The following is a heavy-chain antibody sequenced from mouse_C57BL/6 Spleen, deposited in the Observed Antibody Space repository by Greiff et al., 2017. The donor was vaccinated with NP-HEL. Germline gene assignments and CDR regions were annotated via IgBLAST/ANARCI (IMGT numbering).Heavy chain of an antibody. V-gene: IGHV1-53*01. CDR2: INPSNGGT. D-gene: IGHD1-1*01. Sequence: VQLQQSGTELVKPGASVKLSCKASGYTFTSYWMHWVKQRPGQGLEWIGNINPSNGGTNYNEEFKSKATLTVDKSSSTAYMQLSSLTSEDSAVYYCATYGSSYDWYFDVWGTGTTVTVSS. CDR3: ATYGSSYDWYFDV. CDR1: GYTFTSYW. J-gene: IGHJ1*03.